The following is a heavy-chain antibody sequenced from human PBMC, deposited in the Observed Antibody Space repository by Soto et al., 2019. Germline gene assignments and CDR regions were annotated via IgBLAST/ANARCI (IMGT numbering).Heavy chain of an antibody. CDR3: ARGYCSGGSCYGWAAASYGMDV. J-gene: IGHJ6*02. CDR2: ISAYNGNT. Sequence: EASAEVSSTSSSYTFTIYGITWVRKAPGQGLEWMGWISAYNGNTNYAQKLQGRVTMTTDTSTSTAYMELRSLRSDDTAVYYCARGYCSGGSCYGWAAASYGMDVWGQGTTVTVSS. V-gene: IGHV1-18*04. D-gene: IGHD2-15*01. CDR1: SYTFTIYG.